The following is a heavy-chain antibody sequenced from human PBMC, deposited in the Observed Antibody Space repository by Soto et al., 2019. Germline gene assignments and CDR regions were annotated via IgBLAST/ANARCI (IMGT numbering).Heavy chain of an antibody. CDR2: ISSSGSTI. CDR1: GFTFSDYY. V-gene: IGHV3-11*01. Sequence: GGSLRLSCAASGFTFSDYYMSWIRQAPGKGLEWVSYISSSGSTIYYADSVKGRFTISRDNAKNSLYLQMNSLRAEDTAVYYCAKGYCSGGSCYRTGYYYMDVWGKGTTVTVSS. J-gene: IGHJ6*03. CDR3: AKGYCSGGSCYRTGYYYMDV. D-gene: IGHD2-15*01.